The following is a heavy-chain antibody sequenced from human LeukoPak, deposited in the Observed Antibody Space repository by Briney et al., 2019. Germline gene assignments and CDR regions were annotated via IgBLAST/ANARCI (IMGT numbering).Heavy chain of an antibody. D-gene: IGHD1-26*01. Sequence: PSETLSLTCAVYGGSFSGYYWNWIRQPPGKGLEWIGEINHSGSTNYNPSLRSRVTMSVDTSRNQFSLKLSSVTAADTAVYYCARFSVVGAPPTWGQGTLVTVSS. V-gene: IGHV4-34*01. CDR2: INHSGST. CDR1: GGSFSGYY. J-gene: IGHJ5*02. CDR3: ARFSVVGAPPT.